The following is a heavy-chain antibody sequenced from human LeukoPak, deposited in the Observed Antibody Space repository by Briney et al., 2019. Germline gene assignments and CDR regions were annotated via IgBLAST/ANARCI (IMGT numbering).Heavy chain of an antibody. D-gene: IGHD6-13*01. CDR1: GFTFSSYS. J-gene: IGHJ4*02. Sequence: AGGSLRLSCAASGFTFSSYSMNWVRQAPGKGLEWVSYISSSSSTIYYADSVKGRFTISRDNAKNSLYLQMNSLRVEDTAVYYCARATTLQGIAATGTNYWGQGTLVTVSS. CDR2: ISSSSSTI. CDR3: ARATTLQGIAATGTNY. V-gene: IGHV3-48*01.